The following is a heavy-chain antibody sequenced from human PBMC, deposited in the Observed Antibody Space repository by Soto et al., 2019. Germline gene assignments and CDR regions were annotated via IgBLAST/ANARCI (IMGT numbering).Heavy chain of an antibody. CDR1: GGSISSGGYS. D-gene: IGHD2-15*01. Sequence: SETLSLTCAVSGGSISSGGYSWSWIRQPPGKGLEWIGYIYHSGSTDYIPSLRSRVTISTDTSKDQFSLGLTSVPAADTAVYFCARLVACSGGSCRFDPWGQGTLVTVSS. CDR3: ARLVACSGGSCRFDP. CDR2: IYHSGST. J-gene: IGHJ5*02. V-gene: IGHV4-30-2*05.